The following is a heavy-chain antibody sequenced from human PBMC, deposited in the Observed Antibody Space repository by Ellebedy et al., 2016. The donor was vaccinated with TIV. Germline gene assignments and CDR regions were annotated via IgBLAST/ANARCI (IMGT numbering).Heavy chain of an antibody. CDR1: GFTFSSYA. D-gene: IGHD6-13*01. CDR3: ATYTSTTSLDH. V-gene: IGHV3-23*01. CDR2: ISGNGENT. Sequence: GGSLRLSCAASGFTFSSYAMNWVRQPPGKGLEWVSVISGNGENTYYADSVRGRFTISRDISENVLYLQMNSPRAEDTAVYYCATYTSTTSLDHWGRGTLVTVSP. J-gene: IGHJ4*02.